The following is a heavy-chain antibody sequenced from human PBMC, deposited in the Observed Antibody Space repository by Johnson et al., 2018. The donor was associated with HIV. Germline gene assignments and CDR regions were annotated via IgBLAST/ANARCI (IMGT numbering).Heavy chain of an antibody. J-gene: IGHJ3*02. D-gene: IGHD4-23*01. CDR1: GFTFSSYA. CDR2: ISGSGGST. CDR3: AKGRGSYGGAFDI. V-gene: IGHV3-23*04. Sequence: VQLVESGGGLVQPGGSLRFSCAVSGFTFSSYAMSWVRQAPGKGLEWVSAISGSGGSTYYADSVKGRFTISRDNSKNTLYLQMNSLRAEDTALYYCAKGRGSYGGAFDIWGQGTMVTVSS.